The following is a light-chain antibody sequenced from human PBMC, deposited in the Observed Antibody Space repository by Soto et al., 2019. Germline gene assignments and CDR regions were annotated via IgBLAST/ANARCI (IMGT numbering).Light chain of an antibody. CDR2: GAS. Sequence: EIVVTQSPATLSVSLGERATLSCRARQSVSDNLAWYQQKPGQAPRLLIHGASTRATGNPARFSGSGYGREFTLTISSLQSEDVAVYHCQQYNDWPYTFGQGTKLEIK. J-gene: IGKJ2*01. V-gene: IGKV3-15*01. CDR1: QSVSDN. CDR3: QQYNDWPYT.